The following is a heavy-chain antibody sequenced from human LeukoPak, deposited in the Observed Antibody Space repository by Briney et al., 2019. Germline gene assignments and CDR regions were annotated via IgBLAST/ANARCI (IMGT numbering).Heavy chain of an antibody. Sequence: GASVKVSCKASGYTFTSYDINWVRQATGQGLEWMGWMNPNSGNTGYAQKFQGRVTITRNTSISTAYMELSSLRSEDTAVYYCARVVNDFWSGFRSFAGNNAFDIWGQGTMVTVSS. D-gene: IGHD3-3*01. V-gene: IGHV1-8*03. CDR2: MNPNSGNT. CDR3: ARVVNDFWSGFRSFAGNNAFDI. CDR1: GYTFTSYD. J-gene: IGHJ3*02.